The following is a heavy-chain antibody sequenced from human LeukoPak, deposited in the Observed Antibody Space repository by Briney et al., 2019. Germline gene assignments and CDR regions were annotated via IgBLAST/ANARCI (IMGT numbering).Heavy chain of an antibody. Sequence: SETLSLTCAVSGYTLGRNYYWAWIRQPPGKGLEWIGRIYGRGSTSYNPSLMNRVTMSVDTSRNHFSLQLTSVTAADTAVYYCARYDSRGSASTKFDYWGPGILVTISS. D-gene: IGHD3-16*01. CDR2: IYGRGST. V-gene: IGHV4-38-2*01. CDR1: GYTLGRNYY. J-gene: IGHJ4*02. CDR3: ARYDSRGSASTKFDY.